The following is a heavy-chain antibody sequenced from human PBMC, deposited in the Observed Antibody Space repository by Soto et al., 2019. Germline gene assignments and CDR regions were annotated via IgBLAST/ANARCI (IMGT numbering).Heavy chain of an antibody. V-gene: IGHV4-59*01. Sequence: PSETLSLTCTVSGGSITTYYWSWIRQSPGKGLEWIGYIFYSGSPNYNPSLKSRVTISVDTSQNQISLKLSSVTAADTAVYYCASDRDGFNSWGRGTLVTSPQ. J-gene: IGHJ4*02. CDR3: ASDRDGFNS. D-gene: IGHD5-12*01. CDR2: IFYSGSP. CDR1: GGSITTYY.